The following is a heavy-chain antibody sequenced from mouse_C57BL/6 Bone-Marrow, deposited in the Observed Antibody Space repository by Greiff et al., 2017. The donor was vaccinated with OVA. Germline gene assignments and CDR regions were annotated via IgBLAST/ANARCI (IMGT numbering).Heavy chain of an antibody. CDR1: GYTFTDYY. CDR2: INPYNGGT. J-gene: IGHJ3*01. D-gene: IGHD3-2*02. Sequence: VQLKESGPVLVKPGASVKMSCKASGYTFTDYYMNWVKQSHGKSLEWIGVINPYNGGTSYNQKFKGKATLTVDKSSSTAYMELNSLTSEDSAVYYCARRLWFAYWGQGTLVTVSA. V-gene: IGHV1-19*01. CDR3: ARRLWFAY.